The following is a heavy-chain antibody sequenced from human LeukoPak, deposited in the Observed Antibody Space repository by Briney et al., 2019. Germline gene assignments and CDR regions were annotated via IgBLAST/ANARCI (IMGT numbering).Heavy chain of an antibody. J-gene: IGHJ1*01. Sequence: SVNVSCKASGRTFSRYALSWVRQAPGKGLEWMGRNIPTFCTANYSQKFQDRGAIIADKSTSTTDMELMSLICSDTAVYYCARERGDSYSSSCYTQHWCQGTLVTVSS. V-gene: IGHV1-69*06. CDR2: NIPTFCTA. CDR3: ARERGDSYSSSCYTQH. D-gene: IGHD6-13*01. CDR1: GRTFSRYA.